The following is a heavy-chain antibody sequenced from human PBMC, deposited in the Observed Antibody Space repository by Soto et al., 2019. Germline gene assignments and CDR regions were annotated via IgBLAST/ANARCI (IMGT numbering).Heavy chain of an antibody. J-gene: IGHJ4*02. Sequence: SLRLSCAASGFTFSSYGMHWVRQAPGKGLEWVAVISYDGSNKYYADSVKGRFTISRDNSKNTLYLQMNSLRAEDTAVYYCAKEISSGYYYLDYWGQGTLVTVSS. CDR2: ISYDGSNK. CDR3: AKEISSGYYYLDY. D-gene: IGHD3-22*01. V-gene: IGHV3-30*18. CDR1: GFTFSSYG.